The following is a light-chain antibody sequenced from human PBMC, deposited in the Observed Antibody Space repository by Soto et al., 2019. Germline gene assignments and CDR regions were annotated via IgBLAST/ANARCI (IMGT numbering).Light chain of an antibody. Sequence: QSALTQPASVSGSPGQSITISCTGTSSDVGGYNYVSWYQQHPGKATKLMIYEVSNRPSGVSTRFSGSKSGNTASLTISGLQAEDEADYYCSSYTISTTLVFGTGTKVTVL. CDR2: EVS. V-gene: IGLV2-14*01. J-gene: IGLJ1*01. CDR1: SSDVGGYNY. CDR3: SSYTISTTLV.